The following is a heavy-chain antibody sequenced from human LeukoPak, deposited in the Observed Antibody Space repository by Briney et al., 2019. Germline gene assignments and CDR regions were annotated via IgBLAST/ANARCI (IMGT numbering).Heavy chain of an antibody. CDR3: ARGPVAAQVVWPLVYWFDP. V-gene: IGHV3-21*01. CDR2: ISSSSSYI. CDR1: GFTFSSYS. Sequence: PGGSLRLSCAASGFTFSSYSMNWVRQAPGKGLEWVSSISSSSSYIYYADSVKGRFTISRDNAKNSLYLQMNSLRAEDTAVYYCARGPVAAQVVWPLVYWFDPWGQGTLVTVSS. D-gene: IGHD6-6*01. J-gene: IGHJ5*02.